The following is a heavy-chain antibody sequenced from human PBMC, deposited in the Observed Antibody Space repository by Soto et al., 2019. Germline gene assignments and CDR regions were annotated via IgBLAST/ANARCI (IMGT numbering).Heavy chain of an antibody. J-gene: IGHJ4*02. Sequence: ESGPTLVNPTQTLTLTCTFSGFSLTTSGLCVSWIRQSPGKALEWLALIDWDDVKYYSTSLKSRLTITKDTSKNQVVLTMTNMDPVDTATYYCAHYSSTSSFDYWGQGTLVTVSS. V-gene: IGHV2-70*12. CDR3: AHYSSTSSFDY. D-gene: IGHD6-13*01. CDR1: GFSLTTSGLC. CDR2: IDWDDVK.